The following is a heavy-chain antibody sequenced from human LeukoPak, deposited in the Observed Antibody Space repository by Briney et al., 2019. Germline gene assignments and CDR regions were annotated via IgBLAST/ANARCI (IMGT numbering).Heavy chain of an antibody. CDR1: GFSFSDSV. CDR3: ARETGSSVGSTDFDY. D-gene: IGHD6-6*01. CDR2: ISYDESNK. V-gene: IGHV3-30-3*01. J-gene: IGHJ4*02. Sequence: GGSLRLSCVASGFSFSDSVIHWVRQAPGKGLEWVAVISYDESNKYYADSVKGRLTISRDNSKNTQYLQMHSLRAEDTALYYCARETGSSVGSTDFDYWGQGTLVTVSS.